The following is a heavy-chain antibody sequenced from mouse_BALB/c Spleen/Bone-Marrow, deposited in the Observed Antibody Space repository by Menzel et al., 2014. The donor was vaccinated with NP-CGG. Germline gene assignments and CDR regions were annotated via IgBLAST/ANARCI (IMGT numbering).Heavy chain of an antibody. J-gene: IGHJ2*01. CDR1: GYTFTSSW. Sequence: VKLVESGSVLVRPGASVKLSCKASGYTFTSSWMHWAKQRPGQGLEWIGEIHPNSGNTNYNEKFKGKATLTVDTSSSTAYVDLSSLTSEDSAVYYCARSGFDYWGQGTTHSLL. CDR3: ARSGFDY. CDR2: IHPNSGNT. V-gene: IGHV1S130*01. D-gene: IGHD4-1*01.